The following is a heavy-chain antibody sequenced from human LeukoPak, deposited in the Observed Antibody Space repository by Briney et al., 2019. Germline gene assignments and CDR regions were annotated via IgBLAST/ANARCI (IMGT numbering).Heavy chain of an antibody. Sequence: SQTLSLTCVISGDSVSSNSVTWNWIRQSPSRGLEWLGRTYYRSTWYNDYAVSVRGRITVNPDTSKNQFSLHLNSVTPEDTAVYYCARRLTQYDCFDPWGQGILVAVSS. V-gene: IGHV6-1*01. D-gene: IGHD2-2*01. CDR2: TYYRSTWYN. CDR1: GDSVSSNSVT. CDR3: ARRLTQYDCFDP. J-gene: IGHJ5*02.